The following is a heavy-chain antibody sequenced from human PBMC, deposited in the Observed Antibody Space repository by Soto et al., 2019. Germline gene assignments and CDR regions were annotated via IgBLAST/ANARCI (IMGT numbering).Heavy chain of an antibody. Sequence: PGGSLRLSCAASGFTFSSYAVHWVRQAPGKGLEWVALISYDGNIKYYADSVKGRFTISRDNSKNTLYLQMNSLRTEDTAVYYCARPLWRDDYNWGYFDLWGRGTLVTVSS. CDR3: ARPLWRDDYNWGYFDL. J-gene: IGHJ2*01. D-gene: IGHD4-4*01. V-gene: IGHV3-30-3*01. CDR2: ISYDGNIK. CDR1: GFTFSSYA.